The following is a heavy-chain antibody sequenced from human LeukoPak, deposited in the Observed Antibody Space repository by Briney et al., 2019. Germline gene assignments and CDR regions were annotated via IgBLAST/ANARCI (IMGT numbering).Heavy chain of an antibody. D-gene: IGHD6-13*01. CDR1: GGSFSGYY. Sequence: SETLSLTCAVYGGSFSGYYWSWIRQPPGKGLEWIGEINHSGSTNYNPSLKSRVSISVDSSKNQFSLKVSSVTAADTAVYYCARGSDTGAGLYWGQGTLVTVSS. V-gene: IGHV4-34*01. CDR3: ARGSDTGAGLY. CDR2: INHSGST. J-gene: IGHJ4*02.